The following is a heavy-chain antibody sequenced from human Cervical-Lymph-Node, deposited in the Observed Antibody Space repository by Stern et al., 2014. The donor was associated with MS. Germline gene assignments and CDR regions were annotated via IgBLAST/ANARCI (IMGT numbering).Heavy chain of an antibody. CDR1: GYTFIRYY. Sequence: QVQLVQSGAQVKKPGASVKVSCKGSGYTFIRYYIHWVRQAPGQGLEWMGVVDANGGSAGYAQKFQGRVSMASDTSTSTVSMKLSSLRSEDTAVYYCATLYDSSGNYGMEVWGQGTTVIVSS. V-gene: IGHV1-46*01. D-gene: IGHD5/OR15-5a*01. J-gene: IGHJ6*02. CDR2: VDANGGSA. CDR3: ATLYDSSGNYGMEV.